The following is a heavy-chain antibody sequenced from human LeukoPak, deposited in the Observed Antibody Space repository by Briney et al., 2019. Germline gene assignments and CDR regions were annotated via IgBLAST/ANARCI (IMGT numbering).Heavy chain of an antibody. V-gene: IGHV3-30*04. CDR1: GFNFITYA. D-gene: IGHD3-9*01. CDR3: ARGGLRHFDRPDY. Sequence: PGRSLRLSCAAPGFNFITYAMHWVRQAPGKGLEWVAVISYDGSNKYSAHSVKGRFTISRDNSKNTLYLQMNSLRDEDTAVYFCARGGLRHFDRPDYWGQGTLVTVSS. J-gene: IGHJ4*02. CDR2: ISYDGSNK.